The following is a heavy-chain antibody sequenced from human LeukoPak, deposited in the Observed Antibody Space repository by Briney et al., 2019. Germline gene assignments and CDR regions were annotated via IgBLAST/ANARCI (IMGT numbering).Heavy chain of an antibody. Sequence: PGGSLRLSCAASGFNFNNYWMSWLRQPPGKGLEWIGEINHSGSTNYNPSLKSRVTISVDTSKNQFSLKLSSVTAADTAVYYCARKINRFRAAAGTNYFDYWGQGTLVTVSS. CDR3: ARKINRFRAAAGTNYFDY. J-gene: IGHJ4*02. CDR1: GFNFNNYW. V-gene: IGHV4-34*01. D-gene: IGHD6-13*01. CDR2: INHSGST.